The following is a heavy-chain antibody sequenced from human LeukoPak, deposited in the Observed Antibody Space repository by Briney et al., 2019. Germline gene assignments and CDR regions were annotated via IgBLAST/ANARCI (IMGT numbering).Heavy chain of an antibody. J-gene: IGHJ4*02. V-gene: IGHV4-34*01. CDR2: INHSGST. CDR3: ARTSRRYCSSTSCWFDY. CDR1: GGSFSGYY. Sequence: PSETLSLTCAVYGGSFSGYYWSWIRQPPGKGLEWIGEINHSGSTNYNPSLKGRVTISVDTSKNQFSLKLSSVTAADTAVYYCARTSRRYCSSTSCWFDYWGQGTLVTVSS. D-gene: IGHD2-2*01.